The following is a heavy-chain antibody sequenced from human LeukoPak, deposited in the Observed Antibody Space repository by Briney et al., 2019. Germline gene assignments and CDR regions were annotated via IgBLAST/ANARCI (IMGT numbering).Heavy chain of an antibody. V-gene: IGHV4-4*07. CDR1: GDSISSYY. Sequence: PSETLSLTCTVPGDSISSYYWSWIRQPAGKGLEWIGRIYTSGSTNYNPSLKSRVTISVDKSKNQFSLKLSSVTAADTAVYYCARVYDSSGYYPENWFDPWGQGTLVTVSS. D-gene: IGHD3-22*01. CDR2: IYTSGST. CDR3: ARVYDSSGYYPENWFDP. J-gene: IGHJ5*02.